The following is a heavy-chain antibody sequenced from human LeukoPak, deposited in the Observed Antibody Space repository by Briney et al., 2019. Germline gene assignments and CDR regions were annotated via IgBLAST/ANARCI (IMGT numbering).Heavy chain of an antibody. CDR3: ARELLWFGELLGVWFDP. V-gene: IGHV6-1*01. J-gene: IGHJ5*02. CDR1: GDSVSSNSAA. Sequence: SQTLSLTCAISGDSVSSNSAAWNWIRQSPSRGLEWLGRTYYTSKWYNEYAVSVKSRITINPDPSTNPFSLQLNSVTPEDTAVYYCARELLWFGELLGVWFDPWGQGTLVTVSS. CDR2: TYYTSKWYN. D-gene: IGHD3-10*01.